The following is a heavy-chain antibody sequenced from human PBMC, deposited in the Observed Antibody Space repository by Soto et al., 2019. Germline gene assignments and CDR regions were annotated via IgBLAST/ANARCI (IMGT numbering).Heavy chain of an antibody. V-gene: IGHV1-2*04. Sequence: GSVKVSCKASGDTFTGYCMHWVRQAPGQELEWMGLINPNSGGTNYAQKFQGWVTMTRYTSISIAYMELSRLRSDDTAVYYCARGKHYGDYFDYWGQGTLVTVSS. J-gene: IGHJ4*02. CDR1: GDTFTGYC. CDR2: INPNSGGT. CDR3: ARGKHYGDYFDY. D-gene: IGHD4-17*01.